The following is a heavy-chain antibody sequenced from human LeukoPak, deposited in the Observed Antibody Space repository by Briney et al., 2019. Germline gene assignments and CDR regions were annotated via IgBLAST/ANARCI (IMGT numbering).Heavy chain of an antibody. V-gene: IGHV4-39*01. CDR1: GGSISNNNYY. J-gene: IGHJ4*02. CDR2: IYYSGST. D-gene: IGHD2-21*01. Sequence: PSETLSLTCTVSGGSISNNNYYWGWIRQPPGKGLEWIVSIYYSGSTYYNPSLKSRVTISVDTSKNQFSLKLSSVTAADTAVYYCARRRWGYHYYFDYWGQGTLVTVSS. CDR3: ARRRWGYHYYFDY.